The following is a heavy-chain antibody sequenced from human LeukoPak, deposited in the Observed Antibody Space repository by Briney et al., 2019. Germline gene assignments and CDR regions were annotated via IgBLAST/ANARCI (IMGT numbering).Heavy chain of an antibody. V-gene: IGHV4-34*01. Sequence: SETLTLTCAVSGGSFSDYYWSWIRQSPGRGLEWTGEINQSGSTDYNPSLKSRVIISMDTSKTQFSLNLSSVTAADTAVYYCARDYDSSGYYPFYWGQGTPVTVSS. CDR3: ARDYDSSGYYPFY. CDR2: INQSGST. J-gene: IGHJ4*02. D-gene: IGHD3-22*01. CDR1: GGSFSDYY.